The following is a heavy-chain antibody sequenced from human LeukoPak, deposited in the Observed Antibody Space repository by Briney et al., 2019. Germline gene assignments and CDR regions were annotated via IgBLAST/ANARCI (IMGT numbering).Heavy chain of an antibody. D-gene: IGHD3-22*01. CDR2: IIPIFGTA. Sequence: GASVKVSCKASGGTFSSYAISWVRQAPGQGLEWMGGIIPIFGTANYAQKFQGRVTITADKSTSTAYMELSSLRSEDTAVYYCARGSSGSARGFGAAFDIWGQGTMVTVSS. CDR1: GGTFSSYA. CDR3: ARGSSGSARGFGAAFDI. V-gene: IGHV1-69*06. J-gene: IGHJ3*02.